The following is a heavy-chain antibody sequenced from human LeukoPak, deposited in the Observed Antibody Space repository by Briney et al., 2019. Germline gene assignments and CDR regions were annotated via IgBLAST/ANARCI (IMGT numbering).Heavy chain of an antibody. Sequence: GGSLRLSCAVSGFNFEDFGFNWVRQTPGKGLEWVSSIKWNGESIGYADSVKGRFTISKDNARKSVSLQMNSLRAEDTAVYYCAELGITMIGGVWGKGTTVTISS. V-gene: IGHV3-20*04. D-gene: IGHD3-10*02. CDR1: GFNFEDFG. CDR3: AELGITMIGGV. J-gene: IGHJ6*04. CDR2: IKWNGESI.